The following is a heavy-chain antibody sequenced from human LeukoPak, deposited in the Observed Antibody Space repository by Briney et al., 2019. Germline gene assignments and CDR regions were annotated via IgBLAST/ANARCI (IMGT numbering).Heavy chain of an antibody. CDR1: GFTFSSYN. D-gene: IGHD5-12*01. CDR2: ISTGSNYI. J-gene: IGHJ4*02. Sequence: PGGSLRLSCAASGFTFSSYNINWVRRPPGKGLEWLSSISTGSNYIYYADSVRGRFTISRDNAINTLYLQMNSLRPDDTALYYCARVVKGGYDYWGQGTRVTVSS. V-gene: IGHV3-21*01. CDR3: ARVVKGGYDY.